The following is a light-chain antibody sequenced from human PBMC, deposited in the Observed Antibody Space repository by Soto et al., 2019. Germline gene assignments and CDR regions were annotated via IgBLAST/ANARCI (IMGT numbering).Light chain of an antibody. J-gene: IGKJ1*01. CDR3: QQYNHWPPWT. Sequence: EVVMTQSPGTGPVSLGGRVTLSCRASQSVGSNLAWYQQKPGQPPRLLIYEASNRDTGVPTRFSGSGSGTEFTLTITSLQSEDFAVYYCQQYNHWPPWTFGQGTKVDIK. V-gene: IGKV3D-15*01. CDR1: QSVGSN. CDR2: EAS.